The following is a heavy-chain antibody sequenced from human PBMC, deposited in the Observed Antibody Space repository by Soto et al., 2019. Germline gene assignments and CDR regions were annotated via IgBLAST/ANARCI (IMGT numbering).Heavy chain of an antibody. CDR1: GFXFSSYS. CDR2: ISSSSSTI. J-gene: IGHJ6*02. D-gene: IGHD2-2*02. V-gene: IGHV3-48*04. CDR3: ARDGQIPRSGMDV. Sequence: GGSLRLSCAASGFXFSSYSMNWVRQAPGKGLEWVSYISSSSSTIYYADSVKGRFTISRDNAKNSLYLQMNSLRAEDTAVYYCARDGQIPRSGMDVWGQGTTVTVSS.